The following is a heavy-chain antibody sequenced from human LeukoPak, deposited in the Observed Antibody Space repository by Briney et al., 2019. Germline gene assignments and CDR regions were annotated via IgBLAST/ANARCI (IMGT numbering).Heavy chain of an antibody. J-gene: IGHJ4*02. Sequence: TGGSLRLSCAAAGFTFDDYAMHWARQAPGKGLEWVSGISWNSGSIGYADSVKGRFTISRDNAKNSLYLQMNSLRAEDMALYYCAKGSQQLVRGYFDYWGQGTLVTVSP. CDR1: GFTFDDYA. CDR2: ISWNSGSI. D-gene: IGHD6-13*01. CDR3: AKGSQQLVRGYFDY. V-gene: IGHV3-9*03.